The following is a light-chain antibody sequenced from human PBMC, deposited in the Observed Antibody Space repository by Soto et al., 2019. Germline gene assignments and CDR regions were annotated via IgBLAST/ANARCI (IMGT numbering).Light chain of an antibody. V-gene: IGLV1-44*01. CDR3: AAWDDSLNAFV. J-gene: IGLJ1*01. CDR2: NNN. Sequence: QSVLTQPPSASGTPGQRVTISCSGSDSNLGANTVTWYQHLPGTAPKLLMYNNNNRPSGVPDRISASKSGTSASLAISGLQSDDESDYYCAAWDDSLNAFVFGTGTKLTVL. CDR1: DSNLGANT.